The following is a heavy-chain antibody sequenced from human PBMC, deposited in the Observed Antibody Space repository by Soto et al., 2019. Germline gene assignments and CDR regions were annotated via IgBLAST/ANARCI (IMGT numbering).Heavy chain of an antibody. Sequence: QVQLVQSGAEVKKPGSSVKVSCKASGGTFGSYAISWVRQAPGQGLEWMGGIIPIPGTANYAQKFQGRVTIAAAESSSIADMEGSSLRSEDTAGYYCARSQGSSTSLEIYHYYYYGMDVWGQGTTVTVSS. CDR2: IIPIPGTA. D-gene: IGHD2-2*01. V-gene: IGHV1-69*01. CDR1: GGTFGSYA. CDR3: ARSQGSSTSLEIYHYYYYGMDV. J-gene: IGHJ6*02.